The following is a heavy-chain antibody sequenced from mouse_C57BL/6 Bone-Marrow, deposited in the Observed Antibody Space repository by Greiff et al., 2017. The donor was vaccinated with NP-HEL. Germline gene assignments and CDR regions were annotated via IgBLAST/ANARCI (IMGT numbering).Heavy chain of an antibody. Sequence: EVQLVESEGGLVQPGSSMKLSCTASGFTFSDYYMAWVRQVPEKGLEWVATINYDGSSTYYLDSLQSRFIISRDNAKNILYLQMSSLKSEDTATYYCARDPPTNAMDYWGQGTSVTVSS. CDR3: ARDPPTNAMDY. V-gene: IGHV5-16*01. D-gene: IGHD1-1*01. CDR2: INYDGSST. CDR1: GFTFSDYY. J-gene: IGHJ4*01.